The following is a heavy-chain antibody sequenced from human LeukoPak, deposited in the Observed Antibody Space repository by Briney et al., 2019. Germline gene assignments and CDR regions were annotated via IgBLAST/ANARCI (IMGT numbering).Heavy chain of an antibody. Sequence: SETLSLTCAVYGRSFSAYYWTWIRQPPGKGLEWIGEINHSGSTNYNPSLKSRVTISVDTSKTQFSLKLSSVTAADTAVYYCARGLVFFDSWGQGTLVTVSS. CDR2: INHSGST. V-gene: IGHV4-34*01. CDR1: GRSFSAYY. J-gene: IGHJ4*02. CDR3: ARGLVFFDS.